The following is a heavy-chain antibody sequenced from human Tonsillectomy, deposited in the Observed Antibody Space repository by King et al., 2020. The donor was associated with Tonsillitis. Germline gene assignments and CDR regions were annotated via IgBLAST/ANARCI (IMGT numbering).Heavy chain of an antibody. V-gene: IGHV4-38-2*02. CDR1: GYSISSGYY. CDR2: IYHSGST. Sequence: QLQESGPGLVKPSETLSLTCAVSGYSISSGYYWGWIRQPPGKGLEWIGSIYHSGSTYYNPSLKSRVTISVDTSKNQFSLKLTSVTAADTAVYYCARERVSGYREYYFDYWGQGTLVTVSS. J-gene: IGHJ4*02. CDR3: ARERVSGYREYYFDY. D-gene: IGHD5-12*01.